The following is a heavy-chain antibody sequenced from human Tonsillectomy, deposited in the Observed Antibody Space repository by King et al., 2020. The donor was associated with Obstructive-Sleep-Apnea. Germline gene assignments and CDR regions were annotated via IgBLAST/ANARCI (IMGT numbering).Heavy chain of an antibody. J-gene: IGHJ4*02. CDR2: IDWDDDK. CDR3: ARAPLSQYYDIWTGYYPPYYFDY. D-gene: IGHD3-9*01. V-gene: IGHV2-70*01. Sequence: VTLKESGPALVKPTQTLTLTCTFSGFSLSTSGMCVSWIRQPPGKALEWLALIDWDDDKYYSTSLKTRLTISKDTSKNQVVLTMTNMDPVDTATYYCARAPLSQYYDIWTGYYPPYYFDYWGQGTLVTVSS. CDR1: GFSLSTSGMC.